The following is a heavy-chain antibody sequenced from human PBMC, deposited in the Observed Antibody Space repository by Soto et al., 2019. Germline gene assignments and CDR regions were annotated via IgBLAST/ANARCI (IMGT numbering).Heavy chain of an antibody. CDR1: GFTFENYA. V-gene: IGHV3-23*01. D-gene: IGHD3-3*01. CDR3: AKDSWAIFGVPAGEYYAMDV. CDR2: ISGSGGTT. J-gene: IGHJ6*02. Sequence: QTGGSLRLSCVASGFTFENYAMSWVRQAPGKGLEWVSAISGSGGTTYYSDSVKGRFTISRGNSKNTVYLQMNDLRVEDAAEYFCAKDSWAIFGVPAGEYYAMDVWGQGTTVTVSS.